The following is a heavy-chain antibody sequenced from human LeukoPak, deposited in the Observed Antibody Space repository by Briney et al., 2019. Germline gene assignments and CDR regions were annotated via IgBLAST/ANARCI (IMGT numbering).Heavy chain of an antibody. V-gene: IGHV3-7*01. CDR3: ARVGGRYCSGGSCYYYYGMDV. CDR1: GFTFSSYW. J-gene: IGHJ6*02. Sequence: GGSLRLSCAASGFTFSSYWMSWVRQAPGKGLERVANIKQDGSEKYYVDSVKGRFTISRDNAKNSLYLQMNSLRAEDTAVYYCARVGGRYCSGGSCYYYYGMDVWGQGTTVTVSS. D-gene: IGHD2-15*01. CDR2: IKQDGSEK.